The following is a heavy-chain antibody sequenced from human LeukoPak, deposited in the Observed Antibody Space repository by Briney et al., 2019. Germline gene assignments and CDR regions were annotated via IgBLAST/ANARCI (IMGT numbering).Heavy chain of an antibody. D-gene: IGHD1-14*01. CDR1: GGSISSGDYY. CDR3: ARGPGITNFDP. V-gene: IGHV4-30-4*08. J-gene: IGHJ5*02. Sequence: SETLSLTCTVSGGSISSGDYYWSWIRQPPGKGLEWIGYIYYSGSTYYNPSLKSRVTISVDTSKNQFSLKLSSVTAADTAVYYCARGPGITNFDPWGQGTLVTVSS. CDR2: IYYSGST.